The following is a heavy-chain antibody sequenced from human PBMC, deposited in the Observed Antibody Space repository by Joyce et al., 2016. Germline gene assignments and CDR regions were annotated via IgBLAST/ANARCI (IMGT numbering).Heavy chain of an antibody. CDR1: GFTFSSYA. Sequence: QVQLVESGGGVVQPGRSLRLSCAASGFTFSSYAMHWVRQAPGKGVEWVSVISYDGSIQYYADSVKGRFTISRDNSKNTLYLQMNSLRAEDTAVYYCAKDSNSCSGSSCYFHLDYWGQGTLVTVSS. V-gene: IGHV3-30*04. CDR2: ISYDGSIQ. J-gene: IGHJ4*02. CDR3: AKDSNSCSGSSCYFHLDY. D-gene: IGHD2-15*01.